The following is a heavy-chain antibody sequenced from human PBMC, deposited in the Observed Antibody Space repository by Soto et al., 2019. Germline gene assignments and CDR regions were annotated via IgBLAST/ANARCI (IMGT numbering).Heavy chain of an antibody. Sequence: SETLSLTCTVSGGSISSGDYYWSWFRQPPGKGLEWIGYIYYSGSTYYNPSLKSRVTISVDTSKNQFSLKLSSVTAADTAVYYCASIGNLCRSTSCWFDPWGQGTLVTVSS. J-gene: IGHJ5*02. V-gene: IGHV4-30-4*01. CDR2: IYYSGST. D-gene: IGHD2-2*01. CDR3: ASIGNLCRSTSCWFDP. CDR1: GGSISSGDYY.